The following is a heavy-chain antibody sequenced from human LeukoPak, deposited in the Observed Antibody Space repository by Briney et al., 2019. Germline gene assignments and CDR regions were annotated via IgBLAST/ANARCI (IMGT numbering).Heavy chain of an antibody. D-gene: IGHD6-13*01. CDR2: IYYSGST. Sequence: KPSETLSLTCTVSGGSISSYYWSWIRQPPGKGLEWIGYIYYSGSTKYNPSLKSRVTISLDTSKNQFSLNLNSVTAADTAIYYCARHLGTAAGLYYFNYWGQGTLVTVSS. CDR1: GGSISSYY. CDR3: ARHLGTAAGLYYFNY. J-gene: IGHJ4*02. V-gene: IGHV4-59*08.